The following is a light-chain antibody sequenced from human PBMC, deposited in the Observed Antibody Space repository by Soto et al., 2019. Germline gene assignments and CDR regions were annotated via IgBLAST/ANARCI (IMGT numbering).Light chain of an antibody. J-gene: IGKJ4*01. Sequence: DIVLMQSPATMSAPPGAGATLSCRPSQRVDSNLAWYQQEPGQPPWLLIYGASTRPTGIPARFRGRGSGTEFTLTISGLGSVGSGVYYCQQYKDWPRTFGRGTKVDIK. V-gene: IGKV3D-15*01. CDR1: QRVDSN. CDR3: QQYKDWPRT. CDR2: GAS.